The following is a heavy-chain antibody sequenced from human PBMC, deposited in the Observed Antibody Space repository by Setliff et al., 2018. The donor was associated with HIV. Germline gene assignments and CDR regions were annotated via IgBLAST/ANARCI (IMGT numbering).Heavy chain of an antibody. V-gene: IGHV4-4*07. CDR1: GGYLDSYS. CDR3: ARDRGPYCSGPCHPSYYSYMDV. D-gene: IGHD2-15*01. CDR2: VYSSGFT. Sequence: PSETLSLTCSVSGGYLDSYSWSWIRQPAGKGLEWIGQVYSSGFTDYNPSLKSRVTLSADPSKTEVSLKMSSVTAADTAVYFCARDRGPYCSGPCHPSYYSYMDVWGKGTTVTVSS. J-gene: IGHJ6*03.